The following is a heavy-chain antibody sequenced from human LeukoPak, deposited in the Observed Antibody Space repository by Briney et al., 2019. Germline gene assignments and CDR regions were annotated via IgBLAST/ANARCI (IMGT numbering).Heavy chain of an antibody. CDR1: GFTFSSYE. CDR3: ARWLGAIAWPYYFDY. CDR2: ISGSGGST. Sequence: GGSLRLSCAASGFTFSSYEMNWVRQAPGKGLEWVSGISGSGGSTYYADSVKGRFTISRDNSRNTLFLQMNSLRAEDTAVYYCARWLGAIAWPYYFDYWGQGTLVTVSS. J-gene: IGHJ4*02. D-gene: IGHD3-16*02. V-gene: IGHV3-23*01.